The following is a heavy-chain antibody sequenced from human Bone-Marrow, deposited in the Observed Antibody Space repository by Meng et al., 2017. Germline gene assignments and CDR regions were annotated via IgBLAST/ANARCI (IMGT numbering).Heavy chain of an antibody. CDR3: ARDFDY. Sequence: GESLKISCAASGFTFSSYWMTWVRQAPGKGLEWVATIREDGSEKYQVDSVKGRFTISRDNAKNSLYLQMNSLRAEDTAVYYCARDFDYWGQGTRVTGSS. V-gene: IGHV3-7*01. CDR2: IREDGSEK. CDR1: GFTFSSYW. J-gene: IGHJ4*02.